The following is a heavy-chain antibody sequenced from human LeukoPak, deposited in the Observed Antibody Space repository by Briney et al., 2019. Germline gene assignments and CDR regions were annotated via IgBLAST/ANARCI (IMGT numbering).Heavy chain of an antibody. D-gene: IGHD3-10*01. J-gene: IGHJ4*02. CDR1: GGTFSSYA. CDR2: IIPIFGTA. V-gene: IGHV1-69*13. Sequence: ASVKVSCKASGGTFSSYAISWVRQAPGQGLEWMGGIIPIFGTANYAQKLQGRVTITADESTSTAYMELSSLRSEDTAVYYCARARGSGSYYLVPPDFDYWGQGTLVTVSS. CDR3: ARARGSGSYYLVPPDFDY.